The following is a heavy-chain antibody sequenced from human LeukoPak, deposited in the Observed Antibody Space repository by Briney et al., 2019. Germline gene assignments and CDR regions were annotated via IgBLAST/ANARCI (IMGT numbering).Heavy chain of an antibody. CDR1: GGSFSGYY. CDR3: ARLAGSYGPYYFDY. J-gene: IGHJ4*02. V-gene: IGHV4-34*01. D-gene: IGHD3-10*01. CDR2: IYYSGST. Sequence: PSETLSLTCAVYGGSFSGYYWSWIRQPPGKGLEWIGSIYYSGSTYYNPSLKSRVTISVDTSKNQFSLKLSSVTAADTAVYYCARLAGSYGPYYFDYWGQGTLVTVSS.